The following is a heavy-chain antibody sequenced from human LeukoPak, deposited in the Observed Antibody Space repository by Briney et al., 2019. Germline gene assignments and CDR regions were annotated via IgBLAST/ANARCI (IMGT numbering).Heavy chain of an antibody. CDR2: INHSGST. D-gene: IGHD3-22*01. V-gene: IGHV4-39*07. CDR3: ARGIQYYYDSSGYSDY. Sequence: PSETLSLTCTVSGGSISSSSYYWGWIRQPPGKGLEWIGEINHSGSTNYNPSLKSRVTISVDTSKNQFSLKLSSVTAADTAVYYCARGIQYYYDSSGYSDYWGQGTLVTVSS. J-gene: IGHJ4*02. CDR1: GGSISSSSYY.